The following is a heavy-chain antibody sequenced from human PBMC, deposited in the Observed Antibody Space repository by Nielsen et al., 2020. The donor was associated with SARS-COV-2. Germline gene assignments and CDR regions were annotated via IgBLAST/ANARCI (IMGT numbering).Heavy chain of an antibody. CDR2: IDHSGST. D-gene: IGHD5-18*01. CDR1: GGSFSDYY. V-gene: IGHV4-34*01. CDR3: ARGGGQLWRRGAFDI. J-gene: IGHJ3*02. Sequence: SETLSLTCAVHGGSFSDYYWTWIRQPPGKGLEWIGEIDHSGSTNYNPSLKSRVTISVDTSKNQFSLKLSSVTAADTAVYYCARGGGQLWRRGAFDIWGQGTMVTVSS.